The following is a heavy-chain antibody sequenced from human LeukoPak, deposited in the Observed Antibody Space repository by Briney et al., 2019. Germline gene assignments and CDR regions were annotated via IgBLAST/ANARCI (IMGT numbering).Heavy chain of an antibody. J-gene: IGHJ6*02. CDR2: INPNSGGT. CDR3: ASVGLSGSYVDYYGMDV. V-gene: IGHV1-2*02. Sequence: ASVKVSCKASGYTFTGYYTHWVRQAPGQGLEWMGWINPNSGGTNYAQKFQGRVTMTRDTSISTAYMELSRLRSDDTAVYYCASVGLSGSYVDYYGMDVWGQGTTVTVSS. D-gene: IGHD1-26*01. CDR1: GYTFTGYY.